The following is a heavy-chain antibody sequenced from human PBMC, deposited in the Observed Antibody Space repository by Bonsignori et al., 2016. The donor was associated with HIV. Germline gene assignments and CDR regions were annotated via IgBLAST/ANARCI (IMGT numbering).Heavy chain of an antibody. J-gene: IGHJ5*02. CDR2: IHRGGDT. V-gene: IGHV3-53*01. Sequence: WIRQPPGKGLEWVSVIHRGGDTYYADSVKGRFTISRDKSKNTLYLQMDNLRADDTAVYYCARDPGYSSGWLEFDPWGQGILVTVSS. CDR3: ARDPGYSSGWLEFDP. D-gene: IGHD6-19*01.